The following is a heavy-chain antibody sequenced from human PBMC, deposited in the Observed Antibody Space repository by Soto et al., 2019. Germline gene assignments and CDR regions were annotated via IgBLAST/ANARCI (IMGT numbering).Heavy chain of an antibody. J-gene: IGHJ4*02. CDR1: GYTFTGYY. V-gene: IGHV1-2*04. Sequence: GASVKVSCKASGYTFTGYYMHWVRQAPGQGLEWMGWINPNSGGTNYAQKFQGWVTMTRDTSISTAYMELSRLRSDDTAVYYCARAQTPVAGNWGSSCFDYWGQGTLLTVSS. D-gene: IGHD6-19*01. CDR3: ARAQTPVAGNWGSSCFDY. CDR2: INPNSGGT.